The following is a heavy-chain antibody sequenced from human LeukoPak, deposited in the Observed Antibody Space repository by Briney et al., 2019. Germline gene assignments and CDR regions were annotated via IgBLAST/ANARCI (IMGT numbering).Heavy chain of an antibody. J-gene: IGHJ4*02. CDR3: ARDRSCEDYYDSSGPPVDY. D-gene: IGHD3-22*01. Sequence: GGSLRLSCAASGFTFSDYYMNWIRQAPGKGLEWVSHISSSGSTIYYADSVKGRFTISRDNAKNSLYLQMNSLRAEDTAVYYCARDRSCEDYYDSSGPPVDYWGQGTLVTVSS. CDR1: GFTFSDYY. V-gene: IGHV3-11*01. CDR2: ISSSGSTI.